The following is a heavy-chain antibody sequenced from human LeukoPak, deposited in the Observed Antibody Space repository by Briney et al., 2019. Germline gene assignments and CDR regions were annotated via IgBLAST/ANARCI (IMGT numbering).Heavy chain of an antibody. CDR1: GFSSYTFG. V-gene: IGHV3-23*01. CDR2: FRGDGGST. J-gene: IGHJ4*02. CDR3: ARKNGLDY. Sequence: GGSLRLSCAVSGFSSYTFGMSWVRQAPGKGLEWISSFRGDGGSTYYAETVRGRFTISRDKSKNTLYLQMNSLRAEDTAVYYCARKNGLDYWGQGTLVTVSS.